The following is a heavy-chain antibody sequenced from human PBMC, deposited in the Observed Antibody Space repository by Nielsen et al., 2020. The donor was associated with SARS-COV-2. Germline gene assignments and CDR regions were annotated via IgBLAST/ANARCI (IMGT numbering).Heavy chain of an antibody. D-gene: IGHD2-15*01. Sequence: GGSLRLSCAASGFTFDDYAMHWVRQAPGKGLEWVSGISWNSGSIGYADSVKGRFTISRDNAKNSLYLQMNSLRAEDTALYYCAKENCSGGSCYPRAFDYWGQGTLVTASS. J-gene: IGHJ4*02. CDR2: ISWNSGSI. CDR3: AKENCSGGSCYPRAFDY. CDR1: GFTFDDYA. V-gene: IGHV3-9*01.